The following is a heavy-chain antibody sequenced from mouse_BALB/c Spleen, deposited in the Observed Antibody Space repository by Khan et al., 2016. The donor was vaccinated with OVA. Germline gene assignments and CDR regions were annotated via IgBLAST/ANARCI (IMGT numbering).Heavy chain of an antibody. D-gene: IGHD2-13*01. CDR2: INPHNGET. CDR3: ARIYRGDGHY. Sequence: MQLEQSGPELVKPGASVKISCKTSGYSFTGYFMNWVMQSHGKSLEWIGRINPHNGETFYNQKFKGKATLTVDESSSTAHMELRSLASEDSAVYYFARIYRGDGHYWGQGTTLTVSS. V-gene: IGHV1-20*02. CDR1: GYSFTGYF. J-gene: IGHJ2*01.